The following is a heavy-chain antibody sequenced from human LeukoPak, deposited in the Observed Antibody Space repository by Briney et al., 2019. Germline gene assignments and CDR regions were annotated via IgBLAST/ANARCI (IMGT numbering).Heavy chain of an antibody. CDR1: GLTFSSYP. D-gene: IGHD4-17*01. V-gene: IGHV3-30*04. Sequence: GGSLRLSCAASGLTFSSYPMHWVRQPPGKGLEWVALISYDGSNEYYADSVKGRFTISRGSSKNTLYMQMNSLRPKDTAVYYWARAADYGDFLNYWGQGTLVTVSS. CDR3: ARAADYGDFLNY. J-gene: IGHJ4*02. CDR2: ISYDGSNE.